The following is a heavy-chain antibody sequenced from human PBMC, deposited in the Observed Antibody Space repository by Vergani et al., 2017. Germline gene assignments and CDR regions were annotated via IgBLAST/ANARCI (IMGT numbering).Heavy chain of an antibody. Sequence: QVQLVQSGAEVKKPGASVKVSCKASGYTFTDYYMHWVRQAPGQGLEWMGWINPNSGGTNYAQKFQGRVTMTRDTSISTTYMELSRLRSDDTAVYYCARDLEPAITIFVVVITGGTFDIWGRGTMFTVSS. CDR3: ARDLEPAITIFVVVITGGTFDI. V-gene: IGHV1-2*02. J-gene: IGHJ3*02. D-gene: IGHD3-3*01. CDR1: GYTFTDYY. CDR2: INPNSGGT.